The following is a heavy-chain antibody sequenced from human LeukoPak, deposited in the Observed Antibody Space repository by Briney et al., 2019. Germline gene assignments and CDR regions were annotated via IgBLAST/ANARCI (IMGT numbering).Heavy chain of an antibody. D-gene: IGHD3/OR15-3a*01. J-gene: IGHJ4*02. CDR2: ISYDGSNK. V-gene: IGHV3-30-3*01. Sequence: GGSLRLSCAASGFTFSSYAMHWVRQAPGKGLEWVAVISYDGSNKYYADSVKGRFTISRDNSKNTLYLQMNSLRAEDTAVYYCARGEWIGPFDYWGQGTLVTVSS. CDR3: ARGEWIGPFDY. CDR1: GFTFSSYA.